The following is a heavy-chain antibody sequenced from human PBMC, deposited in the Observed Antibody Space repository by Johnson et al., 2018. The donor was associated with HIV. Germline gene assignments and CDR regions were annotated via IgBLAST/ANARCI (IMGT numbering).Heavy chain of an antibody. V-gene: IGHV3-33*01. CDR2: IWYDGSNK. D-gene: IGHD1-1*01. J-gene: IGHJ3*02. Sequence: QMQLVESGGGVVQPGRSLRLSCAASGFTFSSYGMQWVRQAPGKGLEWVAVIWYDGSNKDYADSVKGRFTISRENAKNSLYLQMNSLRAEDTAVYYCATSTASDAFDIWGQGTMVTVSS. CDR3: ATSTASDAFDI. CDR1: GFTFSSYG.